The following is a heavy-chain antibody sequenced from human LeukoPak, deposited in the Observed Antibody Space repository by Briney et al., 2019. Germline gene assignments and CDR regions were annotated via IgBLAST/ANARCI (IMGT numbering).Heavy chain of an antibody. Sequence: SVKVSCKASGGTLSSYAISWVRQAPGQGLEWMGRIIPILGIANYAQKFQGRVTITADKSTSTAYMELSSLRSEDTAVYYCARDQKNYDSSGYDPWGQGTLVTVSS. J-gene: IGHJ5*02. CDR2: IIPILGIA. D-gene: IGHD3-22*01. CDR1: GGTLSSYA. V-gene: IGHV1-69*04. CDR3: ARDQKNYDSSGYDP.